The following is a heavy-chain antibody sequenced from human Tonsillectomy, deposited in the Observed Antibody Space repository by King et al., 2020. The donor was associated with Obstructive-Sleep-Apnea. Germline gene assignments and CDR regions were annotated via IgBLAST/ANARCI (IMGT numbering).Heavy chain of an antibody. Sequence: RLQLQESGPGLVKPSETLSLTCTVSGGSISSSKYYWGGIRQPPGKGLEWIGSIYHSGSTFYNPSLKSRVTISVDTSRNQFSLKLNSVTAADTAVYYCARDEQLIPYWYFDLWGRGTLVTVSS. D-gene: IGHD6-13*01. CDR3: ARDEQLIPYWYFDL. J-gene: IGHJ2*01. CDR2: IYHSGST. V-gene: IGHV4-39*06. CDR1: GGSISSSKYY.